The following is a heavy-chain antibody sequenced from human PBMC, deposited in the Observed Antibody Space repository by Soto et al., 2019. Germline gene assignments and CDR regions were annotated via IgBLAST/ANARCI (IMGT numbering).Heavy chain of an antibody. CDR2: SYWNGDI. Sequence: QITLKESGPTLVKPTQTLTLTCTFSGFSLTTSGVGVGWIRQPPGKALEWLAVSYWNGDIRYSPSLMSRLTVTKDTSKNQVVLTLTNMDPVDTATYYCGHRRASFDHHGLDVWGQGTAVTVS. CDR3: GHRRASFDHHGLDV. D-gene: IGHD3-9*01. J-gene: IGHJ6*02. V-gene: IGHV2-5*01. CDR1: GFSLTTSGVG.